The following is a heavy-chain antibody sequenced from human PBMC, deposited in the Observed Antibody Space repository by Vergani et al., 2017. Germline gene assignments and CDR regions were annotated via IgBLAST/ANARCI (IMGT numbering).Heavy chain of an antibody. CDR1: GASTTSGSFY. Sequence: QVYLNEAGPGLVKPSQTLSLTCTVSGASTTSGSFYWSWIRQPAGKGLEWIGRIHASGTKNYNPSLRSRVTLSVDTSKNQLSLNMISMTAADTAVYYCVRGSWVSDLRGVYWFDTWGQGTLVIVSS. D-gene: IGHD3-10*01. V-gene: IGHV4-61*02. J-gene: IGHJ5*02. CDR2: IHASGTK. CDR3: VRGSWVSDLRGVYWFDT.